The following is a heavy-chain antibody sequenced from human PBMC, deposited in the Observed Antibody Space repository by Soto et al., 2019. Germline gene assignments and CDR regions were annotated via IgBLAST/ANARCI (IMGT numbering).Heavy chain of an antibody. V-gene: IGHV3-33*01. CDR1: GFIFRNYG. J-gene: IGHJ6*02. D-gene: IGHD5-12*01. Sequence: QVQLVESGGGVVQAGRSLRVSCAASGFIFRNYGMHWVRQAPGKGLEWVAIIYFDGKNQYYADSVKGRFTISRDNSKNMVYLQLNSLRAEDTATYYCVRASNRYSGYDTDFGLDVWGQGTTVTVSS. CDR2: IYFDGKNQ. CDR3: VRASNRYSGYDTDFGLDV.